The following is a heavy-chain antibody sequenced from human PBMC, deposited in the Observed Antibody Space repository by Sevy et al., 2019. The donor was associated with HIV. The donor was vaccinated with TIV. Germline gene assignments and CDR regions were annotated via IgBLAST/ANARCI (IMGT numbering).Heavy chain of an antibody. CDR2: IRIDGSMK. CDR3: AKDNYDYRTGYYGYYGMDV. D-gene: IGHD3-3*01. J-gene: IGHJ6*02. CDR1: GFRFSDYG. Sequence: GGSLRLSCAASGFRFSDYGMHWVRQAPGKGLEWVSLIRIDGSMKYIADSVKGRFTISRDKVKDTLYLQMNSLRPEDTAVYYCAKDNYDYRTGYYGYYGMDVWGQGTTVTVSS. V-gene: IGHV3-30*02.